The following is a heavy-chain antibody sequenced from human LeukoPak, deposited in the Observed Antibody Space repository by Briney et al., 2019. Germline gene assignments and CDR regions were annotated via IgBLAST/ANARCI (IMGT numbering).Heavy chain of an antibody. CDR1: GGSISSYY. D-gene: IGHD3-22*01. V-gene: IGHV4-59*01. CDR2: IYYSGST. CDR3: ARGYYDSSGYFDAFDI. Sequence: PSETLSLTCTVSGGSISSYYWSWIRQPPGKGLEWIGYIYYSGSTNYNPSLKSRVSISIDASKSQFSLGLTSVTAADTAVYYCARGYYDSSGYFDAFDIWGQGTMVTVSS. J-gene: IGHJ3*02.